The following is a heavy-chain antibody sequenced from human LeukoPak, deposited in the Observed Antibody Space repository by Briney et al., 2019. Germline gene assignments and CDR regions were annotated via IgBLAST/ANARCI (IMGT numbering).Heavy chain of an antibody. CDR1: GFTFSSYW. CDR2: IKQDGSEK. V-gene: IGHV3-7*01. Sequence: GGSLRLSCAASGFTFSSYWMSWVRQAPGKGLEWVANIKQDGSEKYYVDSVKGRFTISRDNAKNSLYLQMNSLRAEDTAVYYCARDDEQYSGYGMDVWGRGTTVTVSS. CDR3: ARDDEQYSGYGMDV. D-gene: IGHD5-12*01. J-gene: IGHJ6*02.